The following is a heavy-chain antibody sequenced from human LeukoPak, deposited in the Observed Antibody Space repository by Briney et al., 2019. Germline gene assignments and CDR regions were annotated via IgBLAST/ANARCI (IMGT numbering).Heavy chain of an antibody. Sequence: ASVKVSCTASGGTFSSYAISWVRQAPGQGLEWMGWISAYNGNTNYAQKLQGRVTMTTDTSTSTAYMELRSLRSDDTAVYYCARVGSVLGVVISSWFDPWGQGTLVTVSS. V-gene: IGHV1-18*01. CDR3: ARVGSVLGVVISSWFDP. CDR2: ISAYNGNT. CDR1: GGTFSSYA. D-gene: IGHD3-22*01. J-gene: IGHJ5*02.